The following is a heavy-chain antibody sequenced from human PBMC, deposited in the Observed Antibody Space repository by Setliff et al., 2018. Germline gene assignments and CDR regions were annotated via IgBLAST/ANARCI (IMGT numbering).Heavy chain of an antibody. Sequence: LKISCKGSGYSFSNFWIGWVRQMPGKGLEWMGIIYPGGSHTRYSPSFQGQVTMSADKSINTAYLQWSNLKASDTAIYYCARNLVGATYSVYFDYWGQGTQVTVSS. V-gene: IGHV5-51*01. CDR1: GYSFSNFW. CDR2: IYPGGSHT. D-gene: IGHD1-26*01. CDR3: ARNLVGATYSVYFDY. J-gene: IGHJ4*02.